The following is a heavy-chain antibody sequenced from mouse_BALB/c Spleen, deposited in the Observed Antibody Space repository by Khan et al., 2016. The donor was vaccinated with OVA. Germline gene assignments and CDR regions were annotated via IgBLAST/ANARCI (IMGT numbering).Heavy chain of an antibody. V-gene: IGHV9-3-1*01. CDR2: INTYTGEP. J-gene: IGHJ4*01. CDR3: ARPPYFSDTLAY. Sequence: QIQLVQSGPELKKPGETVKISCKASGHTFTNFGMNWVKQAPGKGLEWMGWINTYTGEPTYTDDFKGRFAFSLETSASTAYLQIINLKNEDTATYFCARPPYFSDTLAYWGQGTSVTVSS. D-gene: IGHD2-10*01. CDR1: GHTFTNFG.